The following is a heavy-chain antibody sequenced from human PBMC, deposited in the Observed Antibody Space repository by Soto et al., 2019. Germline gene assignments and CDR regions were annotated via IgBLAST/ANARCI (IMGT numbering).Heavy chain of an antibody. CDR3: ARRVIGSSRAFDI. V-gene: IGHV3-23*01. CDR1: GFAFSSHP. Sequence: GGSLSLSCAASGFAFSSHPMSWVRQAPQKGLEWVAGINDGGDLTYNADPVRGRFTISRDNSRNTLYLQMNSLRAADPSVYYCARRVIGSSRAFDIWGQGTMVTVSS. CDR2: INDGGDLT. J-gene: IGHJ3*02. D-gene: IGHD1-1*01.